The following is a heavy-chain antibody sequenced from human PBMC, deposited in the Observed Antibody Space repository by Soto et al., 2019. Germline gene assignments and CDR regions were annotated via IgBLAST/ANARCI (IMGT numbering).Heavy chain of an antibody. Sequence: SETLSLTCTVSGGSITSSYYWGWIRQPPGKGLEWIGSIYYSGNTYYNPSLNSQVTISVDTSKNQFSLNVISVTAADTAVYYCRRSSRYSTDVWGQGTTVTVSS. J-gene: IGHJ6*02. V-gene: IGHV4-39*01. CDR1: GGSITSSYY. CDR2: IYYSGNT. CDR3: RRSSRYSTDV. D-gene: IGHD6-13*01.